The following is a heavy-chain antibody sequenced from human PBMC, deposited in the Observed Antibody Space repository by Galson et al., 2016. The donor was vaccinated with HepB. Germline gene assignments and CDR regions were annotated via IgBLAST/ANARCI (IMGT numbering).Heavy chain of an antibody. J-gene: IGHJ4*02. V-gene: IGHV1-18*01. Sequence: SVKVSCKASGYIFTKYGISWVRQAPGQGLEWMGWISPYNGNTNYAQNLQGRVTMTTDSSTSTAYMELRSLRPDDTAIYYCARDTAVVAIPAPMGAPGEHWTVIDGWGQATQVTVSS. CDR1: GYIFTKYG. CDR3: ARDTAVVAIPAPMGAPGEHWTVIDG. CDR2: ISPYNGNT. D-gene: IGHD2-2*01.